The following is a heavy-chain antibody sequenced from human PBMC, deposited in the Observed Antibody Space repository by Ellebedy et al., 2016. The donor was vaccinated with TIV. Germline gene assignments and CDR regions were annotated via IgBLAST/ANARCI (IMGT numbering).Heavy chain of an antibody. D-gene: IGHD2-15*01. CDR3: ARDRVAVVVPALGAFDV. CDR1: GFTFSYYG. CDR2: MNRDGSTT. J-gene: IGHJ3*01. Sequence: GGSLRLSCAASGFTFSYYGMFWVRQGPGKGLVWVSHMNRDGSTTDYADSVKGRFTISRDNAKNSLYLQMNSLRDEDTAVYYCARDRVAVVVPALGAFDVWGQGTMVTVSS. V-gene: IGHV3-74*01.